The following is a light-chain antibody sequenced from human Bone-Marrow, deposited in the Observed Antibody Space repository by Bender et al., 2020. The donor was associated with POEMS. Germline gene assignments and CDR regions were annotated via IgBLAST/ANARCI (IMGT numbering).Light chain of an antibody. V-gene: IGLV1-47*02. CDR1: SSNIGAHA. J-gene: IGLJ3*02. CDR2: SSH. CDR3: GAWDDSLSGWV. Sequence: QSVLTQPPSASGTPGQRVTISCSGGSSNIGAHAVNWYQHLPGTAPKLLIYSSHRRPSEVPDRFSGSKSGTSASLAISGLRSEDEADYYCGAWDDSLSGWVFGGGTKLTVL.